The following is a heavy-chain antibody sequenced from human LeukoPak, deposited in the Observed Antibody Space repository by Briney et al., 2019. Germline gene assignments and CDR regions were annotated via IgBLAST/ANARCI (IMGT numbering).Heavy chain of an antibody. CDR3: AKSPGVTTSTRYFDY. Sequence: GGSLRLSCAASGFTFTNYGMSWVRQAPGKGLEWVSAISDGDDDTYYADSVKGWFTISRDNSQNTLYLQMDSLRPEDTAVYYCAKSPGVTTSTRYFDYWGQGTLVTVSS. D-gene: IGHD1-1*01. CDR2: ISDGDDDT. J-gene: IGHJ4*02. V-gene: IGHV3-23*01. CDR1: GFTFTNYG.